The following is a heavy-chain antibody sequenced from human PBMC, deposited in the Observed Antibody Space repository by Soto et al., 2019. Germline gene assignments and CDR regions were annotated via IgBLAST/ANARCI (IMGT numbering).Heavy chain of an antibody. CDR1: GYTFTSYG. J-gene: IGHJ6*02. CDR2: ISAYNGNT. D-gene: IGHD3-3*01. Sequence: ASVKVSCKASGYTFTSYGISWVRQAPGQGLEWMGWISAYNGNTNYAQKLQGRVTMTTDTSTSTAYMELRSLRSDDTAVYYCASSSITIFGVPRYPYYYYGMDVWGQGTTVTV. V-gene: IGHV1-18*01. CDR3: ASSSITIFGVPRYPYYYYGMDV.